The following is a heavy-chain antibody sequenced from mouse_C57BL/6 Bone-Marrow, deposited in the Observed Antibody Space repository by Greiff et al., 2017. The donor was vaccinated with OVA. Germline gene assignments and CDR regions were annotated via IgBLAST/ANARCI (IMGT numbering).Heavy chain of an antibody. D-gene: IGHD1-1*01. J-gene: IGHJ1*03. CDR1: GYTFTSYW. CDR3: ARGDYYGSSYVWYFDV. Sequence: VKLQQSGAELVKPGASVKMSCKASGYTFTSYWITWVKQRPGQGLEWIGDIYPGSGSTTYNEKLKSKATLTVDTSSSTAYMQLSSLTSEDSAVYYCARGDYYGSSYVWYFDVWGTGTTVTVSS. V-gene: IGHV1-55*01. CDR2: IYPGSGST.